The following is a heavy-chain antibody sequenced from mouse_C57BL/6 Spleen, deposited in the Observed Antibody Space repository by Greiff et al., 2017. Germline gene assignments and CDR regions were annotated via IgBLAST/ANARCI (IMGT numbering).Heavy chain of an antibody. CDR3: ARSGNYYGSSYGGYFDV. V-gene: IGHV1-81*01. Sequence: QVQLQQSGAELARPGASVKLSCKASGYTFTSYGISWVKQRTGQGLEWIGEIYPRSGNTYYNEKFKGKATLTADKSSSTAYMELRSLTSEDSAVYCCARSGNYYGSSYGGYFDVWGTGTTVTVSS. D-gene: IGHD1-1*01. J-gene: IGHJ1*03. CDR1: GYTFTSYG. CDR2: IYPRSGNT.